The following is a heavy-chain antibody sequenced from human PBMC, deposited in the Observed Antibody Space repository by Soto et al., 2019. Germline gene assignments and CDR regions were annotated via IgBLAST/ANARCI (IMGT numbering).Heavy chain of an antibody. CDR3: ARDQGSSWTLSYYDGMVV. D-gene: IGHD6-13*01. V-gene: IGHV1-69*08. J-gene: IGHJ6*02. Sequence: QVQLVQSGAEVKKPGSSVKVSCKASGGTFSSYTISWVRQAPGQGLEWMGRIIPILGIANYAQKFQGRVTITADXXTXTXXMELSSLRSEDTAVYYCARDQGSSWTLSYYDGMVVWGQGTTVTVSS. CDR1: GGTFSSYT. CDR2: IIPILGIA.